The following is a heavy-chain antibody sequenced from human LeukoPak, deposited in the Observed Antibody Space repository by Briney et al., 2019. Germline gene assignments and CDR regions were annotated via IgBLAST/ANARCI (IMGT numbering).Heavy chain of an antibody. CDR2: IYYSGST. Sequence: SETLSLTCTVSGGSISSYYWSWIRQPPGRGLEWIGYIYYSGSTNYNPSLKSRVTISVDTSKNQFSLKLSSVTAADTAVYYCARVEYYYGMDVWGQGTAVTVSS. J-gene: IGHJ6*02. D-gene: IGHD1-1*01. CDR3: ARVEYYYGMDV. CDR1: GGSISSYY. V-gene: IGHV4-59*01.